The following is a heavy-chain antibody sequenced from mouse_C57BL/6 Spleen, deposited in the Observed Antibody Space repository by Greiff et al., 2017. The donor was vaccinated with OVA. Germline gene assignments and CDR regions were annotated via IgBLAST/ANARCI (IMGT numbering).Heavy chain of an antibody. CDR2: IDPETGGT. CDR1: GYTFTDYE. D-gene: IGHD4-1*01. CDR3: TLTGTGGDAMDY. Sequence: VQLQQSGAELVRPGASVTLSCKASGYTFTDYEMHWVKQTPVHGLEWIGAIDPETGGTAYNQKVKGKAILTADKSSSTAYMELRSLTSEDSAVYYCTLTGTGGDAMDYWGQGTSVTVSS. J-gene: IGHJ4*01. V-gene: IGHV1-15*01.